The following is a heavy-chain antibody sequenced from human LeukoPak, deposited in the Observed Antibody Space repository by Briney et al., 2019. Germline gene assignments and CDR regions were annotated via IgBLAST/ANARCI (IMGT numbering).Heavy chain of an antibody. D-gene: IGHD5-18*01. CDR1: GFTFSSFG. J-gene: IGHJ5*02. Sequence: GGTLRLSCAASGFTFSSFGMSWVRQAPGKGLEWVSAISSTGGTAYYADSVKGRFTISRDNSKNTLYLQMNSLRAEDTAVYYCARGRGYSQSDWVDPWGQGTMVTVS. CDR3: ARGRGYSQSDWVDP. V-gene: IGHV3-23*01. CDR2: ISSTGGTA.